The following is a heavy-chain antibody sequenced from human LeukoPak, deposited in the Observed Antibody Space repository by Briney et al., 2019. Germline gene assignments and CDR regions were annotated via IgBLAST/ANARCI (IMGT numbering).Heavy chain of an antibody. CDR2: IDPSDSHT. CDR1: GYSFPTYW. J-gene: IGHJ2*01. V-gene: IGHV5-10-1*01. CDR3: AIDGPVDSYVYYWYLDL. Sequence: GESLKISCKGSGYSFPTYWISWVRQMTGKGLEWMGRIDPSDSHTTYSPPFQGHVTMSADKSSSTAYLQWSCLKTSDTAMYYCAIDGPVDSYVYYWYLDLWGRDTLVTVSS. D-gene: IGHD3-16*01.